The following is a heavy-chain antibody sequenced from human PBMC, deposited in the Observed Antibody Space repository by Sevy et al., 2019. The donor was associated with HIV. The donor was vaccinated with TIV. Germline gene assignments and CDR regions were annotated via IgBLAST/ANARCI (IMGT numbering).Heavy chain of an antibody. CDR2: IVPLFGTT. CDR3: ARNAILTFGGVVVKYCFDH. J-gene: IGHJ4*02. V-gene: IGHV1-69*06. D-gene: IGHD3-16*02. Sequence: ASVKVSCKASEDSFINYGISWVRQAPGQGLEWMGGIVPLFGTTNYAQKFQGRLTITADKSTGTAYMELSSLNSEDTAVYYSARNAILTFGGVVVKYCFDHWSQGTLVTVSS. CDR1: EDSFINYG.